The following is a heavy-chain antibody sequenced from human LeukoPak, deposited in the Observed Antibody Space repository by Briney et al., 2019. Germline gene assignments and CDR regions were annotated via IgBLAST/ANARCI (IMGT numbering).Heavy chain of an antibody. Sequence: ASVKVSCKASGYTFTSYGISWVRQAPGQGLEWMGWINPNSGGTNYAQKFQGRVTMTRDTSISTAYMELSRLRSDDTAVYYCARAASEGSFYYYYYMDVWGKGTTVTISS. CDR3: ARAASEGSFYYYYYMDV. CDR2: INPNSGGT. D-gene: IGHD3-10*01. J-gene: IGHJ6*03. V-gene: IGHV1-2*02. CDR1: GYTFTSYG.